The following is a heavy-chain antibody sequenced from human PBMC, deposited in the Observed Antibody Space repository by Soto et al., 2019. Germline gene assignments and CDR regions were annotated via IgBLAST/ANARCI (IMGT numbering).Heavy chain of an antibody. J-gene: IGHJ5*02. CDR1: GGSINTYY. D-gene: IGHD6-19*01. V-gene: IGHV4-59*01. CDR3: ARVFNGGEAVAGLRFDP. CDR2: IDYSGST. Sequence: SETLSLTCTVSGGSINTYYWGWIRQPPGQGLEWIGHIDYSGSTTYNPSLKGRVTISINTPKNQFSLKLTSVTAADTAVYHCARVFNGGEAVAGLRFDPWGQGTLVTVSS.